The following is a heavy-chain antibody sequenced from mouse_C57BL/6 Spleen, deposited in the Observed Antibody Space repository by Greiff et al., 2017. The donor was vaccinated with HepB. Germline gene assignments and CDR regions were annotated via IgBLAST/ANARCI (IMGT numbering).Heavy chain of an antibody. CDR3: AQAVVPNWYFDV. CDR1: GYTFTSYW. Sequence: QVQLQQPGAELVKPGASVKVSCKASGYTFTSYWMHWVKHRPGQGLEWIGRIHPSDSDTNYNQKFKGKATLTVDKSSSTAYMQLSSLTSEDSAVYYCAQAVVPNWYFDVWGTGTTVTVSS. D-gene: IGHD1-1*01. J-gene: IGHJ1*03. CDR2: IHPSDSDT. V-gene: IGHV1-74*01.